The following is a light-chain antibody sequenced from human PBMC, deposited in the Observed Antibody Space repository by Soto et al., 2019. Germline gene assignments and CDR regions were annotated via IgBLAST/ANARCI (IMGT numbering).Light chain of an antibody. J-gene: IGLJ1*01. CDR3: QSDDSSLSEV. V-gene: IGLV1-40*01. CDR1: SSNIGAGYD. CDR2: GNS. Sequence: QSVLTQPPSVAGAPGQRGTISCTGSSSNIGAGYDVHWYQQLPGTDPKLLISGNSNRTSGVPDRFSGSKSGNSASLAITGLQAEDEAEYSCQSDDSSLSEVFGPGTKLTVL.